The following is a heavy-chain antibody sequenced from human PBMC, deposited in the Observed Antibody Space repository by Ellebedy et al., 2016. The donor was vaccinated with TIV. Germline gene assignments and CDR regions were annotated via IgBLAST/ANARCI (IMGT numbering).Heavy chain of an antibody. J-gene: IGHJ3*02. CDR3: ARGLILAAAGIWFDI. D-gene: IGHD6-13*01. CDR2: IYHSGST. Sequence: SETLSLTXAVSGGSISSGGYSWSWIRQPPGKGLEWIGYIYHSGSTYYNPSLKSRVTISVDTSKNQFSLKLSSVTAADTAVYYCARGLILAAAGIWFDIWGQGTMVTVSS. V-gene: IGHV4-30-2*01. CDR1: GGSISSGGYS.